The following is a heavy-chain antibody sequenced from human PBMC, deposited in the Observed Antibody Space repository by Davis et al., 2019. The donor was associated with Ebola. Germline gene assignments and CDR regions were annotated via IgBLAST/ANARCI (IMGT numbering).Heavy chain of an antibody. CDR3: AKDKGKYKYYFDY. V-gene: IGHV3-30*18. D-gene: IGHD1-1*01. CDR1: GFTFSSYW. CDR2: ISYDGSNK. Sequence: GGSLRLSCAASGFTFSSYWMSWVRQAPGKGLEWVAVISYDGSNKYYADSVKGRFTIPRDNSKNTLYLQMNSLRAEDTAVYYCAKDKGKYKYYFDYWGQGTLVTVSS. J-gene: IGHJ4*02.